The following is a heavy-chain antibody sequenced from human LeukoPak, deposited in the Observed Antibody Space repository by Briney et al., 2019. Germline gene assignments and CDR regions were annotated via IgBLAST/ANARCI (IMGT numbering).Heavy chain of an antibody. J-gene: IGHJ4*02. V-gene: IGHV3-9*01. CDR2: LSWKGAGI. CDR3: AKDWSATVRGTDY. Sequence: GGSLSLFCAASGFTFEDYGMHGVRHARGKALEWVSGLSWKGAGIGYADSVRGRFTISRDNAKSSLYLKMNSLRAEDTALYYCAKDWSATVRGTDYWGQGTLVTVSS. CDR1: GFTFEDYG. D-gene: IGHD4-17*01.